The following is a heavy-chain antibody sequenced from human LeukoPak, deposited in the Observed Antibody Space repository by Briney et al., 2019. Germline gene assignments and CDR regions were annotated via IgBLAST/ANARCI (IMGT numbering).Heavy chain of an antibody. CDR3: AREGMYYYDSSSYAFDI. Sequence: SVLVSCKASGGTFSSYAISWVRQAPGQGLEWMGGIIPVFGTANYAQKFQGRVTITTDESTSTAYMELSSLRSEDTAVYYCAREGMYYYDSSSYAFDIWGQGTMVTVSS. CDR1: GGTFSSYA. V-gene: IGHV1-69*05. J-gene: IGHJ3*02. CDR2: IIPVFGTA. D-gene: IGHD3-22*01.